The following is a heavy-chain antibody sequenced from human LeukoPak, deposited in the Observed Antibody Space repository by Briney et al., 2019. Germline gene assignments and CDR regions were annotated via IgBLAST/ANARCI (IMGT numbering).Heavy chain of an antibody. J-gene: IGHJ3*02. V-gene: IGHV1-8*03. CDR3: AFRGYSYGLPRDSDAFDI. CDR2: MNPNSGNT. CDR1: GYTFTSYD. Sequence: ASVKVSCKASGYTFTSYDINWVRQATGQGLEWVGWMNPNSGNTGYAQKFQGRVTITRNTSISTAYMELSSLRSEDTAVYYCAFRGYSYGLPRDSDAFDIWGQGTMVTVSS. D-gene: IGHD5-18*01.